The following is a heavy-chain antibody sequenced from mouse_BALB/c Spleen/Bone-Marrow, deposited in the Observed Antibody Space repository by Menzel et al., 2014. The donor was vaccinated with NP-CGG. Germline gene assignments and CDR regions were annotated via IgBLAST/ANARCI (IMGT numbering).Heavy chain of an antibody. CDR3: TRGWDGYYFDY. CDR2: IDTSDTYT. D-gene: IGHD4-1*01. J-gene: IGHJ2*01. Sequence: QVQLQQPGAELVMPGASVKMSCKASGYTFTDYWMHWVKQRPGQGLEWIGAIDTSDTYTNYNQKFKGKATLTVDESSSTVYMQLSSLTSEDSAVYFCTRGWDGYYFDYWGQGTTLTVSS. CDR1: GYTFTDYW. V-gene: IGHV1-69*01.